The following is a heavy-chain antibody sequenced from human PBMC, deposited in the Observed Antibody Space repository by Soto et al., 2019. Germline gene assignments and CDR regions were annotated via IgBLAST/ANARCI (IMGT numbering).Heavy chain of an antibody. CDR1: GGSFSGYY. CDR2: INHSGST. V-gene: IGHV4-34*01. J-gene: IGHJ6*02. CDR3: ARGRSGWRVPNYYYYYGMDV. Sequence: SETLSLTCAVYGGSFSGYYWSWIRQPPGKGLEWIGEINHSGSTNYNPSLKSRVTISVDTSKNQFSLKLSSVTAADTAVYYCARGRSGWRVPNYYYYYGMDVWGQGTTVTVSS. D-gene: IGHD6-19*01.